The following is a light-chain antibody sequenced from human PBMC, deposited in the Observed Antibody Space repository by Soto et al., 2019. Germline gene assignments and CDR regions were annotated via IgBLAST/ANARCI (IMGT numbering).Light chain of an antibody. J-gene: IGKJ1*01. V-gene: IGKV3-15*01. CDR1: QSVANS. CDR2: SAS. CDR3: QQYNNWPRT. Sequence: EIVMTQSPDTLSVSPGERATLSCGASQSVANSLAWYQQKPGQAPRLLIYSASTRATGIPARFSGSGSGTGFTLTISSLQSEDFAVYYCQQYNNWPRTFGQGTKVDIK.